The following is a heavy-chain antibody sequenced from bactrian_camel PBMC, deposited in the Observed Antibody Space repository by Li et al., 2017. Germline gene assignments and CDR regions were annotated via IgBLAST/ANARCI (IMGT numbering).Heavy chain of an antibody. CDR3: VAGLRVGYGGY. J-gene: IGHJ6*01. CDR1: GFTFNNYY. Sequence: DVQLVESGGGLVHPGGSLRLSCAASGFTFNNYYMNWVRQAPGKGLEWASYINSRGGSTYYSDSVQGRFTISRDNSKNTLYLQMNSLKIEDTAVYYCVAGLRVGYGGYWGRGTQVTVS. D-gene: IGHD5*01. CDR2: INSRGGST. V-gene: IGHV3S40*01.